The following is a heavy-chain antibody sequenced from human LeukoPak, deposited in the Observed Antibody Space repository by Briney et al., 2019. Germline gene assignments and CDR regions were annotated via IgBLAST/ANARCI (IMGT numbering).Heavy chain of an antibody. CDR1: GGSISSYY. V-gene: IGHV4-4*07. J-gene: IGHJ6*03. Sequence: SETLSLTCTVSGGSISSYYWSWIRQPAGKGLEWIGRIYTSGSTNYNPSLKSRVTMSVDTSKNQFSLKLSSVTAADTAVYYCARGHYDADYYYYMDVWGKGTTVTVSS. CDR3: ARGHYDADYYYYMDV. D-gene: IGHD3-3*01. CDR2: IYTSGST.